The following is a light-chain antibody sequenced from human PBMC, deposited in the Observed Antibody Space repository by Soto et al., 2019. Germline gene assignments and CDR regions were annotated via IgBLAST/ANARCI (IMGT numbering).Light chain of an antibody. Sequence: DLQMTQSPSTLSASVGDRVTITCRASQSISSWLAWYQQKPGKAPKLLIYDASNLESGVPSRFSGSGSGTEFTLTISRLQPDDFANYYCQQYNSYLYTFRQGTKLEIK. CDR1: QSISSW. CDR2: DAS. V-gene: IGKV1-5*01. CDR3: QQYNSYLYT. J-gene: IGKJ2*01.